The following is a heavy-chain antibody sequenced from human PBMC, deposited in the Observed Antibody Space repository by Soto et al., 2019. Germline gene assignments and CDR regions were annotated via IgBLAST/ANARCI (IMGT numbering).Heavy chain of an antibody. CDR1: GFTFSIYG. J-gene: IGHJ4*02. Sequence: QVQLVESGGGVVEPGRSLRLSCAASGFTFSIYGMHWVRQAPGKGLEWVAVISYDGSDKCYGDSVKGRFTISRDNSKNTLYLQMNSLRTEDTAIYYCAKDDYGDQGGFDYWGQGTLVSVSS. D-gene: IGHD4-17*01. CDR3: AKDDYGDQGGFDY. V-gene: IGHV3-30*18. CDR2: ISYDGSDK.